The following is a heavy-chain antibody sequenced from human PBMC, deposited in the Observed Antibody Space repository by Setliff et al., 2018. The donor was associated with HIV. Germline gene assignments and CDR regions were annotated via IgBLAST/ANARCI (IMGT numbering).Heavy chain of an antibody. CDR1: GGSITNGYY. V-gene: IGHV4-34*01. J-gene: IGHJ4*02. D-gene: IGHD6-13*01. Sequence: SETLSLTCTVSGGSITNGYYWTWIRQPPGKGLEWIGEINHTGSTNYNPFLKSRFTISVDTSKSQFSLRLRSVTAADTAVYYCARGRQPLDYWGQGTLVTVSS. CDR2: INHTGST. CDR3: ARGRQPLDY.